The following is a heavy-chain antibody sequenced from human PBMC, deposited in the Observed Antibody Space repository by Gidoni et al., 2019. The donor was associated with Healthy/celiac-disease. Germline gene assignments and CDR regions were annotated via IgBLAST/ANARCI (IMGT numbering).Heavy chain of an antibody. Sequence: EVQLVESGGGVVQPGGSLRLPSEASGYTCSSYWMSWVRQAPGKGLAGVANIKQDGSEKYYVDSVKVRFTISRDNAQNSLYLQMNRLRAEDTAVYYCARGAVRFLEWLSTYDYWGQGTLVTVSS. V-gene: IGHV3-7*03. CDR1: GYTCSSYW. CDR2: IKQDGSEK. CDR3: ARGAVRFLEWLSTYDY. D-gene: IGHD3-3*01. J-gene: IGHJ4*02.